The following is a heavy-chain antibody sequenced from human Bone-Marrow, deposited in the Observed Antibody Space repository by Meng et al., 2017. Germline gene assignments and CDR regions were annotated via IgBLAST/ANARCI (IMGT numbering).Heavy chain of an antibody. V-gene: IGHV3-21*01. CDR1: GFTFSSYS. CDR2: ISSSSSYI. J-gene: IGHJ4*02. CDR3: ARDSGSYYFSY. Sequence: GESLKISCAASGFTFSSYSMNWVRQAPGKGLEWVSSISSSSSYIYYADSVKGRFTISRDNAKNSLYLQMNSLRAEDTAVYYCARDSGSYYFSYWGQGTLVTVSS. D-gene: IGHD1-26*01.